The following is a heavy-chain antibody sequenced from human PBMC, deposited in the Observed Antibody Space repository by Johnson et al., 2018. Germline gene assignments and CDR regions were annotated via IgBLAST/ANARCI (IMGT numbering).Heavy chain of an antibody. V-gene: IGHV3-74*01. D-gene: IGHD1-26*01. Sequence: VQLQESGGGLVQPGGSLRLSCEASGITFSNFWMHWVRQAPGKGLVWVSRIYSDVSSTNYADSVKGRFTISRDSAKNTLYLQMNSLRAEDTALYYCARAVEATRNAFHIWGQGTMVTVSS. CDR2: IYSDVSST. CDR3: ARAVEATRNAFHI. CDR1: GITFSNFW. J-gene: IGHJ3*02.